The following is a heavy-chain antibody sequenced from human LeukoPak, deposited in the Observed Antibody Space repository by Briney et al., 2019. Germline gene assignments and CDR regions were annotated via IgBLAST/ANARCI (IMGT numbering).Heavy chain of an antibody. J-gene: IGHJ6*03. Sequence: ASVTVSCKASGYTFTSYGISWVRQAPGQGLEWMGWISAYNGNTNYAQKLQGRVTMTTDTSTSTAYMELRSLRSDDTAVYYCARVGPLIAAYYMDVWGKGTTVTVSS. V-gene: IGHV1-18*01. CDR3: ARVGPLIAAYYMDV. CDR2: ISAYNGNT. D-gene: IGHD6-6*01. CDR1: GYTFTSYG.